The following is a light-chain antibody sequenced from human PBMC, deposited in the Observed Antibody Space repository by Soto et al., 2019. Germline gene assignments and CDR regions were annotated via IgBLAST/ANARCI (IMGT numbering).Light chain of an antibody. J-gene: IGLJ3*02. CDR1: GSDVGNYNL. V-gene: IGLV2-23*02. CDR2: EVN. Sequence: QSALTQPASVSGSLGQSITISCSGSGSDVGNYNLVSWYQQQPGKAPKLIIYEVNKAPSGVSNRFSGSKSVNTASLTISGLQPDDESHYYGCSYAGSSIWGFCGGTKVTVL. CDR3: CSYAGSSIWG.